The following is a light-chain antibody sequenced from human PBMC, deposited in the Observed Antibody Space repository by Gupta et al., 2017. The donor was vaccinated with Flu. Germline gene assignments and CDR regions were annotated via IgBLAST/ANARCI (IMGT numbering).Light chain of an antibody. CDR3: SSYAGSNGI. J-gene: IGLJ1*01. CDR2: EVS. Sequence: GTSSDVGGYNYVSWYQQHPGKAPKLMIYEVSKRPSGVPDRFSGSKSGNTASLTVSGLQAEDEADYYCSSYAGSNGIFGTGTKVTVL. CDR1: SSDVGGYNY. V-gene: IGLV2-8*01.